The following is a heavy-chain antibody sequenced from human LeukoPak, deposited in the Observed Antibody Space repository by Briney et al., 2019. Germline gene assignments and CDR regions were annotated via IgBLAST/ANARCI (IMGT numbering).Heavy chain of an antibody. Sequence: SETLSLTCTVSGGSISSSSYYWGWIRQPPGKGLEWIGSIYYSGSTYYNPSPKSRVTISVDTSKNQFSLKLSSVTAADTAVYYCARGRDSNFDYWGQGTLVTVSS. CDR2: IYYSGST. CDR3: ARGRDSNFDY. V-gene: IGHV4-39*07. CDR1: GGSISSSSYY. J-gene: IGHJ4*02. D-gene: IGHD3-22*01.